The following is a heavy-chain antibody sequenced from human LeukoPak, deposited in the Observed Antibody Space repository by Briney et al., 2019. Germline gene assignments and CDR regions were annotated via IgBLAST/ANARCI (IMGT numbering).Heavy chain of an antibody. D-gene: IGHD2-2*02. J-gene: IGHJ3*02. V-gene: IGHV3-21*01. CDR3: AGYCSSTSCYNAFDI. CDR2: ISSSSSYI. Sequence: GGSLRLSCAASGFTFSSYSMSWVRQAPGKGLEWVSSISSSSSYIYYADSVKGRFTISRDNAKNSLYLQMNSLRAEDTAVYYCAGYCSSTSCYNAFDIWGQGTMVTVSS. CDR1: GFTFSSYS.